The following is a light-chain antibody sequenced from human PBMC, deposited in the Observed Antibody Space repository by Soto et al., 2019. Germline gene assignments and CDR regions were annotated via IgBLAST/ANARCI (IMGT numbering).Light chain of an antibody. CDR1: QSISSW. CDR2: DAS. Sequence: DIQMTQSPSSLSASVGDRVTITCRASQSISSWLAWYQQKPGKAPNLLIYDASDLETGVPSRFSGSGSGTDFTFTINSLQPDDFATYYCQQYNSYWTFGQGTKVDIK. J-gene: IGKJ1*01. CDR3: QQYNSYWT. V-gene: IGKV1-5*01.